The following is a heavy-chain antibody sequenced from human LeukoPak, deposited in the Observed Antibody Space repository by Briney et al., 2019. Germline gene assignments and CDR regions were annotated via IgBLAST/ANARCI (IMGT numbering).Heavy chain of an antibody. V-gene: IGHV1-69*04. J-gene: IGHJ3*02. D-gene: IGHD2-15*01. Sequence: SVKVSCKASGGTFSIYAISWVRQAPGQGLEWMGRIIPILGIANYAQKFQGRVTITADKSTSTAYMELSSLRSEDTAVYYCARWRVSVVAATHDAFDIWGQGTMVTVSS. CDR3: ARWRVSVVAATHDAFDI. CDR2: IIPILGIA. CDR1: GGTFSIYA.